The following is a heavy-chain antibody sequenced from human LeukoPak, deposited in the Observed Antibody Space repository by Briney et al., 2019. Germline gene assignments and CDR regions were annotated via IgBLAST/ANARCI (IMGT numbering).Heavy chain of an antibody. CDR2: IYYSGST. J-gene: IGHJ3*02. Sequence: KPSETLSLTCTVSGGSISSNYWSWIRQPPGKGLEWIGYIYYSGSTNYNPSLKSRVTISVDTSKNQFSLKLSSVTAADTAVYYCARYVNYDSSGYPKDAFDIWGQGTMVTVSS. CDR1: GGSISSNY. D-gene: IGHD3-22*01. CDR3: ARYVNYDSSGYPKDAFDI. V-gene: IGHV4-59*08.